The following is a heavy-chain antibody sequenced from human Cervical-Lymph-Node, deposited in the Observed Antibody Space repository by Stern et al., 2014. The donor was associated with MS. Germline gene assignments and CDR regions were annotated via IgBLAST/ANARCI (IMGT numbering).Heavy chain of an antibody. D-gene: IGHD6-19*01. CDR2: IYYSGST. V-gene: IGHV4-59*01. J-gene: IGHJ4*02. Sequence: VQLVESGPGLVKPSETLSLTCTVSGGSISSYYLSWIRQPPGKGLEWIGYIYYSGSTNYNPSLKSRVTISVDTSKNQFSLKLSSVTAADTAVYYCARASSGWYMGYWGQGTLVTVSS. CDR3: ARASSGWYMGY. CDR1: GGSISSYY.